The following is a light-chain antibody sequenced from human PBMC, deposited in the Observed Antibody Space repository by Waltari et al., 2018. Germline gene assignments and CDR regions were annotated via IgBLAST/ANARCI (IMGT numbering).Light chain of an antibody. CDR3: QHYVRLPAT. CDR2: GAS. V-gene: IGKV3-20*01. J-gene: IGKJ1*01. Sequence: DIVLTQHPGTLSLSPGERATLSCRASQSVGRTLAWYQQKPGQAPRLLIYGASSRATDIPDRFSGSGSGTDFSLTINRLEPEDFAVYFCQHYVRLPATFGQGTKVEIK. CDR1: QSVGRT.